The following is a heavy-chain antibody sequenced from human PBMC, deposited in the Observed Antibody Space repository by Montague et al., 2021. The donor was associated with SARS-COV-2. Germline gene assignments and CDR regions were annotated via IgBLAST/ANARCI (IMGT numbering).Heavy chain of an antibody. CDR3: ARAPLDYDTLTGGAFDI. D-gene: IGHD3-9*01. Sequence: SLRLSCAASGFTFSSYDMHWVRQATGKGLEWVSAIGTAGDTYYPGSVKGRFTISRENAKNSLYLQMNSLRAGDTAVYYCARAPLDYDTLTGGAFDIWGQGTMVTVSS. CDR2: IGTAGDT. J-gene: IGHJ3*02. V-gene: IGHV3-13*04. CDR1: GFTFSSYD.